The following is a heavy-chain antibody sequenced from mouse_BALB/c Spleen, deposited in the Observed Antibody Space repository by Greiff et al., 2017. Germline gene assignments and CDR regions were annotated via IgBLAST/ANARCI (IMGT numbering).Heavy chain of an antibody. Sequence: VQLQQSGAELARPGASVKLSCKASGYTFTSYWMQWVKQRPGQGLEWIGAIYPGDGDTRYTQKFKGKATLTADKSSSTAYMQLSSLASEDSAVYYCARGGYRYDAMDYWGQGTSVTVSS. D-gene: IGHD2-14*01. CDR3: ARGGYRYDAMDY. CDR1: GYTFTSYW. J-gene: IGHJ4*01. V-gene: IGHV1-87*01. CDR2: IYPGDGDT.